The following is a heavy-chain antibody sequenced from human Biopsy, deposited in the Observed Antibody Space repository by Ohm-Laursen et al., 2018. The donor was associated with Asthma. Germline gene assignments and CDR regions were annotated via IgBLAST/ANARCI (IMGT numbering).Heavy chain of an antibody. D-gene: IGHD3/OR15-3a*01. CDR1: AYTFIGYH. V-gene: IGHV1-2*06. Sequence: ASVKVSCNASAYTFIGYHLHWVRQAPGEGLEWMGRINPNGGATIYAQKFQGRFSMTRDTSISTAYTELSRLTSDDTAVYYCARVQKSPGDWWFDPWGQGTLVTVSS. CDR3: ARVQKSPGDWWFDP. CDR2: INPNGGAT. J-gene: IGHJ5*02.